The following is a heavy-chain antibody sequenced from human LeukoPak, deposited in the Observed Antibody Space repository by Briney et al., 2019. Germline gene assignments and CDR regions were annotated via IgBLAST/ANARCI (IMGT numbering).Heavy chain of an antibody. V-gene: IGHV4-4*07. J-gene: IGHJ4*02. CDR3: AKVSVRGASFDN. Sequence: ASETLSLTCTVSGGSISSYYWSWIRQPAGGGLECLGRIYSGGSTIYNPSLESRLNMSVGTPKNQFSLKLSSVTVADTAVYFCAKVSVRGASFDNWGQGTLVTVSS. CDR2: IYSGGST. D-gene: IGHD1-26*01. CDR1: GGSISSYY.